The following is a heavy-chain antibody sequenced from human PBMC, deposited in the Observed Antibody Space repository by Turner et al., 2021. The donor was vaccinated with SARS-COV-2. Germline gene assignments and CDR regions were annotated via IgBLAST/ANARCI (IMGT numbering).Heavy chain of an antibody. CDR2: IYYSGST. Sequence: QVQLQDSGPGLVKPSETLSLTCTVSGGSISSYYWSWIRQPPGKGLEWIGYIYYSGSTNYNPSLKSRVTISIDTSKNQFSLKLSSVTAADTAVYYCARTDGYNYDYWGQGTLVTVSS. CDR3: ARTDGYNYDY. J-gene: IGHJ4*02. V-gene: IGHV4-59*01. CDR1: GGSISSYY. D-gene: IGHD5-12*01.